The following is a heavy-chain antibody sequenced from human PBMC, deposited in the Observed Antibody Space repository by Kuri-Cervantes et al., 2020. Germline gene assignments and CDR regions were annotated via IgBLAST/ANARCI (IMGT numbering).Heavy chain of an antibody. D-gene: IGHD1-26*01. Sequence: GESLKISCAVSGFTFRNYDMHWVRQAPGKGLEWVAVISYDGSNKYYTDSVKGRFTISRDNSKKTLYLQMNSLTAEDTAVYYCARDVSGSYDYWGQGTLVTVSS. J-gene: IGHJ4*02. CDR1: GFTFRNYD. CDR2: ISYDGSNK. V-gene: IGHV3-33*05. CDR3: ARDVSGSYDY.